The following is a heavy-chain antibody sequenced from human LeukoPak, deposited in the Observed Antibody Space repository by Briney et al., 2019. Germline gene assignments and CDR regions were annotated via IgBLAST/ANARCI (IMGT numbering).Heavy chain of an antibody. D-gene: IGHD6-13*01. V-gene: IGHV3-7*01. CDR2: INQVGSEK. CDR1: GLTFSSYW. Sequence: GGSLRLSCAASGLTFSSYWMTWVRQAPGKGLEWVANINQVGSEKNYVDSVKGRFTISRDNAKSSLYLQMNSLRAEDTAVYYCARLAAVWGQGTLVIVSS. CDR3: ARLAAV. J-gene: IGHJ4*02.